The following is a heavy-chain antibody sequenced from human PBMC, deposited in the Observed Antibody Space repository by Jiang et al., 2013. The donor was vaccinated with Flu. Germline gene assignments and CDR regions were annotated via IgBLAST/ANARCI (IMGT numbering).Heavy chain of an antibody. CDR2: IIPIFGTA. J-gene: IGHJ6*01. D-gene: IGHD2-15*01. CDR1: GGTFSSYA. CDR3: ARPYCSGGSCYQPEYYYYYYGMDV. V-gene: IGHV1-69*06. Sequence: SGAEVKKPGSSVKVSCKASGGTFSSYAISWVRQAPGQGLEWMGGIIPIFGTANYAQKFQGRVTITADKSTSTAYMELSSLRSEDTAVYYCARPYCSGGSCYQPEYYYYYYGMDVWG.